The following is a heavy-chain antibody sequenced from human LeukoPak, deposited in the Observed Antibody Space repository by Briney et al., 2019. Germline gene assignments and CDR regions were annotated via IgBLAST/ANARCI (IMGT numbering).Heavy chain of an antibody. CDR2: IYYSGST. CDR1: GGSISSGDYS. V-gene: IGHV4-30-4*01. CDR3: ARGIFWSGPGPYYFDY. J-gene: IGHJ4*02. D-gene: IGHD3-3*01. Sequence: SQTLSLTCTVSGGSISSGDYSWSWTRQPPGKGLEWIGYIYYSGSTYYNPSLKSRVTISVDTSKNQFSLKLSSVTAADTAVYYCARGIFWSGPGPYYFDYWGQGTLVTVSS.